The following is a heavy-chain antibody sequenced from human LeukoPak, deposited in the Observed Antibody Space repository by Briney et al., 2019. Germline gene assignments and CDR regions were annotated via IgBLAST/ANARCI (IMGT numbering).Heavy chain of an antibody. Sequence: ASVKVSCKASGYTFTSCAMNWVLQAPGQGLEWMGWINTNTGNPTYAQGFTGRFVFSLDTSVSTAYLQISSLKAEDTAVYYCTRQGPGYCGSTSCYGVDYWGQGTLVTVSS. J-gene: IGHJ4*02. CDR2: INTNTGNP. V-gene: IGHV7-4-1*02. CDR3: TRQGPGYCGSTSCYGVDY. D-gene: IGHD2-2*01. CDR1: GYTFTSCA.